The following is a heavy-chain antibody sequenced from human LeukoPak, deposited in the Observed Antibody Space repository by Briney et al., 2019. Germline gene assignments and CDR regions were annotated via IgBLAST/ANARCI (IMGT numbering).Heavy chain of an antibody. D-gene: IGHD3-22*01. Sequence: GGSLRLSCTASGFSFGDYSMNWVRQAPGKGLEWVSSISSSSYIYYADSVKGRFTISRDNAKNSLYLQMNSLRAEDTAVYYCAREGRYDSSGYLSNYFDYWGQGTLVTVSS. J-gene: IGHJ4*02. CDR1: GFSFGDYS. CDR3: AREGRYDSSGYLSNYFDY. V-gene: IGHV3-69-1*01. CDR2: ISSSSYI.